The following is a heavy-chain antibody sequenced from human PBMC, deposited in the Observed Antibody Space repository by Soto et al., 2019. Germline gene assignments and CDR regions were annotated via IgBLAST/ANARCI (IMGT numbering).Heavy chain of an antibody. V-gene: IGHV1-69*01. Sequence: QVQLVQSGAEVKKPGSSVKVSCKASGGTFSSYAISWVRQAPGQGLEWMGGIIPIFGTANYAQKFQGRVTITADESTSTAYMELSSLRSEYTAVYYCARASRGVAARQDDRNWFDPWGQGTLVAVSS. CDR2: IIPIFGTA. J-gene: IGHJ5*02. CDR1: GGTFSSYA. CDR3: ARASRGVAARQDDRNWFDP. D-gene: IGHD6-6*01.